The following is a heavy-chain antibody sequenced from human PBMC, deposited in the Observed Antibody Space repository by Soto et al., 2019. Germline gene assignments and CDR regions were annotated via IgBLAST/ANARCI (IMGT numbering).Heavy chain of an antibody. CDR1: GGSVSSGSYY. J-gene: IGHJ6*02. CDR3: ARDPDFYSMDV. Sequence: QVQLQESGPGLVKPSETLSLTCTVSGGSVSSGSYYWSWIRQPPGKGLEWIGYIYYSGSTNYNPSLKRRVPISVDTAKNQFSLKLSSVTAADTAVYYCARDPDFYSMDVWGQGTTVTVSS. V-gene: IGHV4-61*01. D-gene: IGHD3-3*01. CDR2: IYYSGST.